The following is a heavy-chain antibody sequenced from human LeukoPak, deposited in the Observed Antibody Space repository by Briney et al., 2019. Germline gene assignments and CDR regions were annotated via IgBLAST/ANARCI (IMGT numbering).Heavy chain of an antibody. J-gene: IGHJ4*02. Sequence: GSLRLSCAASGFTFSSYGMGWVRQAPGKGLEWVSSIGSSGGTTYYADSVKGRFTISRDNSKNTLYLQMNNLRAEDMALYYCAQLVGGTGSYSWGQGTLVTVSS. CDR3: AQLVGGTGSYS. V-gene: IGHV3-23*01. CDR2: IGSSGGTT. D-gene: IGHD3-10*01. CDR1: GFTFSSYG.